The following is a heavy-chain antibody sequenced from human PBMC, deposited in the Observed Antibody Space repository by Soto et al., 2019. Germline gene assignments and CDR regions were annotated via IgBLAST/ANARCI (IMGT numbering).Heavy chain of an antibody. CDR1: GYTFTTYG. J-gene: IGHJ4*02. Sequence: QVQLVQSGAEVKKPGASVKVSCKTSGYTFTTYGISWVRQAPGQGLEWMGWISPYNGNTKYAQKLQGRVTMTADTSTSTAYMDLRSLTSDDTAVYYCTRGWFGEFVNYFDSWGQGTLVTVSS. CDR2: ISPYNGNT. CDR3: TRGWFGEFVNYFDS. D-gene: IGHD3-10*01. V-gene: IGHV1-18*01.